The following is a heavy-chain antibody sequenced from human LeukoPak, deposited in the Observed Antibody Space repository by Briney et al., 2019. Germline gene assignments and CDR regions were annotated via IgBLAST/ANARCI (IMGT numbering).Heavy chain of an antibody. CDR1: GFTFSSYW. V-gene: IGHV3-74*01. J-gene: IGHJ4*02. Sequence: GGSLRPSCAASGFTFSSYWMHWVREAPGKGLVWVSRINSDGSSTSYADSVKGRFTISRDNAKNTLYLQMNSLRAEDTAMYYCARGFYDILTGYYLPFDYWGQGTLVTVSS. D-gene: IGHD3-9*01. CDR2: INSDGSST. CDR3: ARGFYDILTGYYLPFDY.